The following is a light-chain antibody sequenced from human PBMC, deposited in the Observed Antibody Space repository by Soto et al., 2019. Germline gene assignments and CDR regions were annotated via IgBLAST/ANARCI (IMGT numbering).Light chain of an antibody. CDR1: QDISNY. CDR2: DAS. Sequence: DLQMTQSPSSLSASVGDRVTITCQASQDISNYLNWYQQKPGEAPRLLIYDASSLQTGLPSRFSGSGSGTDFTLTINSLQPEDIAAYYCQQYEDLPTFGQGTKVEIK. J-gene: IGKJ1*01. CDR3: QQYEDLPT. V-gene: IGKV1-33*01.